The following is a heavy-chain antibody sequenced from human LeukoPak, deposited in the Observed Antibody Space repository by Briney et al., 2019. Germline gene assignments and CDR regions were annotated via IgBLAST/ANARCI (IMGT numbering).Heavy chain of an antibody. Sequence: ASVMVSCKASGYTFTSYYMHWVRQAPGQGLEWMGIINPSGGSTSYAQKFQGRVTMTRDTSTSTVYMELSSLRSEDTAVYYCARDQGIAARGDYWGQGTLVTVSS. CDR2: INPSGGST. V-gene: IGHV1-46*01. D-gene: IGHD6-6*01. CDR1: GYTFTSYY. J-gene: IGHJ4*02. CDR3: ARDQGIAARGDY.